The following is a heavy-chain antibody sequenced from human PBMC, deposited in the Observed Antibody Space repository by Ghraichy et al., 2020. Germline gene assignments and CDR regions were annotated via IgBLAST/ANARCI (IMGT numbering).Heavy chain of an antibody. CDR1: GFSFSNYA. V-gene: IGHV3-23*01. D-gene: IGHD5/OR15-5a*01. CDR2: ISGSGDRT. J-gene: IGHJ4*02. CDR3: AKVLGTERSTIPDFAH. Sequence: GGSLRLSCAASGFSFSNYAMTWVRQAPGKGLEWVSAISGSGDRTYYADSVKGRFTISRDNPTNTFYVQMSSLRAEDTAVYYCAKVLGTERSTIPDFAHWGQGTLVTVSS.